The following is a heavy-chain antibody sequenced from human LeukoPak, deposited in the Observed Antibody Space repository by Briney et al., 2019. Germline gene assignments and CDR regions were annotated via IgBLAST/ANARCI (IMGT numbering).Heavy chain of an antibody. V-gene: IGHV3-30*04. CDR1: GFTFSSYA. J-gene: IGHJ4*02. D-gene: IGHD3-22*01. CDR2: ISYDGSNK. CDR3: AKDHTYYYDSSGYDY. Sequence: GGSLRLSCAASGFTFSSYAMHWVRQAPGKGLEWVAVISYDGSNKYYADSVKGRFTISRDNSKNTLYLQMNSLRAEDTAVYYCAKDHTYYYDSSGYDYWGQGTLVAVSS.